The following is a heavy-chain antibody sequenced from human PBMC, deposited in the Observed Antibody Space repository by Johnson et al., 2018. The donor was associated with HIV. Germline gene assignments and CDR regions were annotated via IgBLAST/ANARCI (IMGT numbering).Heavy chain of an antibody. D-gene: IGHD3-22*01. CDR3: ARGKGWLDAFDM. CDR1: GFTFSIYD. CDR2: IGVTSDT. V-gene: IGHV3-13*01. J-gene: IGHJ3*02. Sequence: VHLVESGGGLVQPGGSLRLSCAASGFTFSIYDMHWVRQTTGKGLEWVSAIGVTSDTYYPGSVKGRFTISRDNAKKSLYLQMNSLRAGDTAVYYCARGKGWLDAFDMWGQGTMVTVSS.